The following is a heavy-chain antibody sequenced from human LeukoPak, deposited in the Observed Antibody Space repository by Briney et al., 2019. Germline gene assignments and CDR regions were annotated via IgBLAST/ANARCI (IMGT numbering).Heavy chain of an antibody. J-gene: IGHJ4*02. V-gene: IGHV1-69*05. CDR1: GGTFSSYA. CDR3: ARPRDGYNYGFDY. D-gene: IGHD5-24*01. Sequence: SVKVSCKASGGTFSSYAISWVRQAPGQGLEWMGRIIPIFGTANYAQKFQGRVTITTDESTSTDYMELSSLRSEDTAVYYCARPRDGYNYGFDYWGQGTLVTVSS. CDR2: IIPIFGTA.